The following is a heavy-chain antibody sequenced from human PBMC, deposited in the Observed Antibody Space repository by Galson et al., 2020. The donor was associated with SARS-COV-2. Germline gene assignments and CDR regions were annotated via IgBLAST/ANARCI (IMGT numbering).Heavy chain of an antibody. CDR3: ARNGYCSSTSCSSYYYHMDV. V-gene: IGHV1-3*01. Sequence: ASVKVSCKASGYTFTSYAMHWVRQAPGQRLEWMGWFNAANGNTKYSQKFQGRVTITRDTTASTAYMELSSLRSEDTAVYYCARNGYCSSTSCSSYYYHMDVWGKGTTVTVFS. D-gene: IGHD2-2*01. CDR1: GYTFTSYA. J-gene: IGHJ6*03. CDR2: FNAANGNT.